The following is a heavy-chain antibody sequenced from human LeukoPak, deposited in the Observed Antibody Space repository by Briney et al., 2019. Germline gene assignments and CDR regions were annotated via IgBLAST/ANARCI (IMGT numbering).Heavy chain of an antibody. V-gene: IGHV3-7*01. J-gene: IGHJ4*02. D-gene: IGHD3-10*01. CDR1: GFTFSNYW. Sequence: PGGSLRLSCVGSGFTFSNYWMVWVRQAPGKGLEWVANIKHDGREKHFVDSVKGRFSISRDNAHNSLYLAMNNLRPEDTALYFCARGGRSLWFADLLTNWGQGILVAVSS. CDR2: IKHDGREK. CDR3: ARGGRSLWFADLLTN.